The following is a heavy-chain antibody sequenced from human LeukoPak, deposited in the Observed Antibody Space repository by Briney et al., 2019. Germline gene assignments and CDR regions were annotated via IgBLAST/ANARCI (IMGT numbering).Heavy chain of an antibody. CDR3: ARASRGFGEGFYYYYMDV. Sequence: SETLSLTCTVSGGSISSYYWSWIRQPPGKGLEWIGYIYYSGSTNYNPSLKSRVTISVDTSKNQFSLKLSSVTAADTAVYYCARASRGFGEGFYYYYMDVWGKGTTVTISS. V-gene: IGHV4-59*01. CDR1: GGSISSYY. CDR2: IYYSGST. D-gene: IGHD3-10*01. J-gene: IGHJ6*03.